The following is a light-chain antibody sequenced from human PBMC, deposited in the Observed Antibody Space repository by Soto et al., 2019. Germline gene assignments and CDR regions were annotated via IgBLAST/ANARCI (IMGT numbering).Light chain of an antibody. Sequence: QSALTQPASVSGSPGQSITISCTGTSGDVGGYNLVSWYQQHPGKAPKVMIYEVNKRPSGISNRFSGSKSGNTASLTISGLQAEDEADYYCCSYAGIRVFGGGTKLTVL. V-gene: IGLV2-23*02. CDR3: CSYAGIRV. CDR2: EVN. CDR1: SGDVGGYNL. J-gene: IGLJ3*02.